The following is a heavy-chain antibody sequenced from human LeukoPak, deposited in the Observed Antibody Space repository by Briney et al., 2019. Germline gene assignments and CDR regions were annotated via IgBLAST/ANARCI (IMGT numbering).Heavy chain of an antibody. J-gene: IGHJ4*02. CDR1: GGSFSGYY. D-gene: IGHD2-2*01. V-gene: IGHV4-34*01. CDR3: ARSVVVPAAVRFDY. Sequence: SETLSLTCSVYGGSFSGYYWSWIRQPPGKGLEWIGYIYHSGSTYYNPSLKSRVTISVDRSKNQFSLKLSSVTAADTAVYYCARSVVVPAAVRFDYWGQGTLVTVSS. CDR2: IYHSGST.